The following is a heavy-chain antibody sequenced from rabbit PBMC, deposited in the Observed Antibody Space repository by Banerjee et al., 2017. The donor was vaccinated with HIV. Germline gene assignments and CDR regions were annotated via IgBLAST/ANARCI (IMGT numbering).Heavy chain of an antibody. V-gene: IGHV1S45*01. J-gene: IGHJ4*01. Sequence: QQQLEESGGGLVKPGGTLTLTCKASGIDFSSYYYMCWVRQAPGKGLEWIGCIYNGDGSTYYASWAKGRFTISKTSSTTVTLQMTSLTAADTATYFCATTDVAGYGDTNFGLWGPGTLVTVS. CDR1: GIDFSSYYY. CDR3: ATTDVAGYGDTNFGL. CDR2: IYNGDGST. D-gene: IGHD2-1*01.